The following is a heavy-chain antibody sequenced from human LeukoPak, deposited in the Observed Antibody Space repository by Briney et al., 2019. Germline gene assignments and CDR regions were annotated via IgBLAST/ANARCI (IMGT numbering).Heavy chain of an antibody. CDR3: ARAGYSSSWAHNYYFDY. V-gene: IGHV1-69*13. CDR1: GGTFSSYA. D-gene: IGHD6-13*01. CDR2: IIPIFGTA. Sequence: ASVKVSCKASGGTFSSYAISWVRQAPGQGLEWMGGIIPIFGTANYAQKFQGRVTITADESTSTAYVELSSLRSEDTAVYYCARAGYSSSWAHNYYFDYWGQGTLVTVSS. J-gene: IGHJ4*02.